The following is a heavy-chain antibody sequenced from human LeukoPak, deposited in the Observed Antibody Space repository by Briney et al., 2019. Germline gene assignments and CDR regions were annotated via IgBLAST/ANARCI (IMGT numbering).Heavy chain of an antibody. J-gene: IGHJ3*02. CDR1: GGTFSSYA. CDR3: ARDVSRYYDFWSGYPDAFDI. CDR2: IIPIFGTA. V-gene: IGHV1-69*05. D-gene: IGHD3-3*01. Sequence: SVKVSCKASGGTFSSYAISWVRQAPGQGLEWMGGIIPIFGTANYAQKFQGRVTITTDESTSTAYMELSSLRSEDTAVYYCARDVSRYYDFWSGYPDAFDIWGQGTMVTVSS.